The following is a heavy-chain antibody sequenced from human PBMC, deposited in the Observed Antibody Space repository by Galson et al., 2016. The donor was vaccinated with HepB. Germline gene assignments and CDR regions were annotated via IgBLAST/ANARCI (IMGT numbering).Heavy chain of an antibody. D-gene: IGHD4-17*01. CDR2: VDNSGGT. J-gene: IGHJ6*02. CDR3: ARYDYGGVDV. CDR1: GASISSSSYY. V-gene: IGHV4-39*01. Sequence: ETLYLTCAVSGASISSSSYYWGWIRQPPGKGLEWIGSVDNSGGTYYSAAPKSRLNISVDASQKQFSLKLNSVTATDTAVYYFARYDYGGVDVWGQGTTVTVSS.